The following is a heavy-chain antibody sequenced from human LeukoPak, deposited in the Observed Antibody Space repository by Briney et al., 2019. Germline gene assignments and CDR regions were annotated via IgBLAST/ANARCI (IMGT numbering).Heavy chain of an antibody. V-gene: IGHV4-34*01. D-gene: IGHD6-19*01. CDR2: INHSGST. CDR3: ARAGSSVAGRGALFDY. CDR1: GWSFSGYY. J-gene: IGHJ4*02. Sequence: SETLSLTCAVYGWSFSGYYWSWIRQPPGKGLEWIGEINHSGSTNYNPSLKSRVTISVDTSKNQFSLKLSSVTAADTAVYYCARAGSSVAGRGALFDYWGQGTLVTVSS.